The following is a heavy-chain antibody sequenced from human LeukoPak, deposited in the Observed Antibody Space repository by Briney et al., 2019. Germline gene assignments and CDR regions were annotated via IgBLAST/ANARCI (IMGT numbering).Heavy chain of an antibody. CDR1: DSSFRNHD. V-gene: IGHV3-23*01. CDR2: IAADGAS. J-gene: IGHJ4*02. D-gene: IGHD3-10*01. CDR3: AKGPNFGSWRAVDY. Sequence: GGSLRLSCAASDSSFRNHDMSWVRQTSETGLEWVSSIAADGASWYADSVRGRFTISRHKSQNIRYLQMNSLRADDTAIYYCAKGPNFGSWRAVDYWGQGSLVTVSS.